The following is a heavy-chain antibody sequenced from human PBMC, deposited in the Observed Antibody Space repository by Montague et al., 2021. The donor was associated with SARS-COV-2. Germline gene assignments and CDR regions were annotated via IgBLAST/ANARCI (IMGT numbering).Heavy chain of an antibody. CDR2: IYYSGST. V-gene: IGHV4-39*01. Sequence: SETLSLTCTVSGGSIGSTSYYWGWIRQPPGKGLEWIGSIYYSGSTYYNPSLKSRVTISVDTSKNQFSLKLSSVTAADTAVYYCVRQPGQWLPREWFWFDPWGRGTLVTVSS. D-gene: IGHD6-19*01. J-gene: IGHJ5*02. CDR1: GGSIGSTSYY. CDR3: VRQPGQWLPREWFWFDP.